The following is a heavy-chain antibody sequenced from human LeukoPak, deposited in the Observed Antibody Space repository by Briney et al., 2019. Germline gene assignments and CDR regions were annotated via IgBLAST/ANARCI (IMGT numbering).Heavy chain of an antibody. D-gene: IGHD3-3*01. V-gene: IGHV1-24*01. CDR3: ATALGDFWSGYTLYYFDY. CDR2: FDPEDGET. J-gene: IGHJ4*02. CDR1: GYTLTELS. Sequence: ASVKVACKVSGYTLTELSMHWLRQPPGKGLEWMGGFDPEDGETIYAQKFQGRVTMTEDTSTDTAYMELSSLRSEDTAVYYCATALGDFWSGYTLYYFDYWGQGTLVTVSS.